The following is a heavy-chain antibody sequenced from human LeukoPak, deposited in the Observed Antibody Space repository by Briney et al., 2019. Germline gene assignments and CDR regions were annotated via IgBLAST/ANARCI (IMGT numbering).Heavy chain of an antibody. CDR2: ISSDGSYK. D-gene: IGHD1-26*01. CDR1: GFTFSSHA. CDR3: ARGERLVGATFDY. Sequence: GRSLRLSCAASGFTFSSHALHWVRQAPGKGLEWVAVISSDGSYKYYADSVKGRFTISRDNSKNTLYLQMNSLIPEDTAVYYCARGERLVGATFDYWGQGTLVTVSS. J-gene: IGHJ4*02. V-gene: IGHV3-30*04.